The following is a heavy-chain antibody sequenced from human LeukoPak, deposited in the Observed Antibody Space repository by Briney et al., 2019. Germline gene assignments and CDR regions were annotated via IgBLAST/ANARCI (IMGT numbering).Heavy chain of an antibody. V-gene: IGHV3-7*01. CDR1: GFTFSSRW. D-gene: IGHD4-23*01. J-gene: IGHJ4*02. CDR2: IDKDGSEK. Sequence: GGSLRLSCLASGFTFSSRWMNWVRQAPGKGLEWMAIIDKDGSEKNYVDSAKGRFTISRDNARNSLYLQMNSLRAEDTAIYYCATSNSRPEFWGQGTLVTVSS. CDR3: ATSNSRPEF.